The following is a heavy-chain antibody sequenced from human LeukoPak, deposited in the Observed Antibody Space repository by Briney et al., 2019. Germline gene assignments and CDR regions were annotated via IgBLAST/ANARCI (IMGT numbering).Heavy chain of an antibody. CDR2: IYYSGST. J-gene: IGHJ3*02. V-gene: IGHV4-39*01. D-gene: IGHD6-13*01. CDR1: GGSISSSSYY. Sequence: SETLSLTCTVSGGSISSSSYYWGWIRQPPGKGLEWIGSIYYSGSTYYNPSLKSRVTISVDTSKNQFSLKLSSVTAADTAVYYCASPTVYSSSWYQNDAFDIWGQGTMVTVSS. CDR3: ASPTVYSSSWYQNDAFDI.